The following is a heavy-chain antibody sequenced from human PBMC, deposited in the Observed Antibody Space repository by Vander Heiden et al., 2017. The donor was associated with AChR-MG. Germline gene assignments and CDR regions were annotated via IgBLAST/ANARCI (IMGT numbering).Heavy chain of an antibody. Sequence: EVQLVESGGGLVQPGGSLRLSCAASGFTFSSYGMHWVRQAPGKGLVWVSRINSDGSSTNYADSVKGRFTISRDNAKNTLYLQMNSLRAEDTAVYYCARDCSSTSCYRQGLYWGQGTLVTVSS. CDR1: GFTFSSYG. CDR3: ARDCSSTSCYRQGLY. J-gene: IGHJ4*02. CDR2: INSDGSST. D-gene: IGHD2-2*02. V-gene: IGHV3-74*01.